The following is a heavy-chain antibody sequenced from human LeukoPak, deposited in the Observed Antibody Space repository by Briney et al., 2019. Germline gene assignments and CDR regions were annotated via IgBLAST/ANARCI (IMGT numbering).Heavy chain of an antibody. CDR3: AKDSRSSSIDF. J-gene: IGHJ4*02. V-gene: IGHV3-33*06. Sequence: GRSLRLSCAAFGFTFSNYDMHWVRQAPGKGLEWVAVVWSDGINKYYADSVKGRFTISRDNSKNTLYLQMNSLRAEDTALYYCAKDSRSSSIDFWGQGTLVTVSS. D-gene: IGHD6-6*01. CDR1: GFTFSNYD. CDR2: VWSDGINK.